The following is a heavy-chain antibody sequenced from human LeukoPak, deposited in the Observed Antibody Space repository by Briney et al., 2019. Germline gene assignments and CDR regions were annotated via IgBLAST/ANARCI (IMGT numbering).Heavy chain of an antibody. V-gene: IGHV3-74*01. CDR1: GFTFSSYW. Sequence: GGSLRLSCAASGFTFSSYWMHWVRQAPGKGLVWVSRINSDGSSTSYADPVKGRFTISRDNAKNTLYLQMNSLRAEDTAVYYCASGPPPYYYGSGSYLDYWGQGTLVTVSS. CDR3: ASGPPPYYYGSGSYLDY. J-gene: IGHJ4*02. CDR2: INSDGSST. D-gene: IGHD3-10*01.